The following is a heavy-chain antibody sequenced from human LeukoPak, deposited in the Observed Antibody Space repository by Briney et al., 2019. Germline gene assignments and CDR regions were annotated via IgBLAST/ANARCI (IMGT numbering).Heavy chain of an antibody. CDR2: IKHDGSEK. J-gene: IGHJ4*02. CDR3: ARVPHVWEATYYFDY. V-gene: IGHV3-7*01. D-gene: IGHD3-3*02. Sequence: PGGFLRLSCAASGFTFNSYWMSCVSQAPGKGLEWVANIKHDGSEKYYVDSVKGRFTISRDNAKNSLYLQMNSLRAEDTAVYYCARVPHVWEATYYFDYWGQGTLVTFSS. CDR1: GFTFNSYW.